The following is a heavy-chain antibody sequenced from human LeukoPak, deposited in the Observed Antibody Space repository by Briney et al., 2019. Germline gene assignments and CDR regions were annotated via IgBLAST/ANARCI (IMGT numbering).Heavy chain of an antibody. J-gene: IGHJ4*02. Sequence: GGSLRLSCAPSVFTFSSDSMNSVRQAPGKGLEWVSSISSSSSYIYYADSVKGRFTISRDNAKNSLYLQMNSLRAEDTAVYYCARVSPVAIMGASDYWGQGTLVTVSS. CDR1: VFTFSSDS. CDR3: ARVSPVAIMGASDY. D-gene: IGHD1-26*01. CDR2: ISSSSSYI. V-gene: IGHV3-21*01.